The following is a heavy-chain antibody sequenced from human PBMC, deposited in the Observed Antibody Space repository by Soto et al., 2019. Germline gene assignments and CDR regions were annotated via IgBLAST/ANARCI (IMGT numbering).Heavy chain of an antibody. CDR3: ARVPRYDSSGYNHNNGMDV. CDR1: GGSFSGYY. CDR2: INHSGST. Sequence: PSETLSLTCAVCGGSFSGYYWSWIRQPPGKGLEWIGEINHSGSTNYNPSLKSRVTISVDTSKNQFSLKLSSVTAADTAVYYCARVPRYDSSGYNHNNGMDVWGQGTTVTVSS. D-gene: IGHD3-22*01. V-gene: IGHV4-34*01. J-gene: IGHJ6*02.